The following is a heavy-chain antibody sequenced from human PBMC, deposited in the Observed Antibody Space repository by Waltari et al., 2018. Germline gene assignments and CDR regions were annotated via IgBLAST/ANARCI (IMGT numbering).Heavy chain of an antibody. CDR2: IDGDGVVT. CDR3: ARVIISRAGKGIDY. Sequence: EEQIVETGGGLVQPGDSLRVSCTVSGFTFRSYWMHWVRQGPGKGLDWVSRIDGDGVVTNYADFVRGRVTSSRDNAKDTVYLQMNNLRVEDTAVYYCARVIISRAGKGIDYWGQGTLVTVSS. CDR1: GFTFRSYW. J-gene: IGHJ4*02. D-gene: IGHD6-13*01. V-gene: IGHV3-74*01.